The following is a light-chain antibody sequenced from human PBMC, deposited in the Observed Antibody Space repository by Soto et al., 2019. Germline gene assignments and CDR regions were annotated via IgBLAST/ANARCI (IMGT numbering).Light chain of an antibody. CDR3: QPYNKWTT. J-gene: IGKJ1*01. CDR1: QSVSSD. Sequence: EIVMTQSPATLSVSPGERATLSCRASQSVSSDLAWYQQKPGQAPRLLIFGASTRATGIPARFRGSGSGTEFTLTISSLQAEDFAVYYCQPYNKWTTFGQGTKV. V-gene: IGKV3-15*01. CDR2: GAS.